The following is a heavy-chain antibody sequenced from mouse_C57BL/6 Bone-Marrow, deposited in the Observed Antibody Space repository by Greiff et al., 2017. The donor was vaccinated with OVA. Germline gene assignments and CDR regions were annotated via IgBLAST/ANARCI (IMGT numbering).Heavy chain of an antibody. CDR1: GFTFSDYY. J-gene: IGHJ1*03. CDR2: ISNGGGST. D-gene: IGHD1-1*01. CDR3: ARSSYDWYFDV. V-gene: IGHV5-12*01. Sequence: EVKLVESGGGLVQPGGSLKLSCAASGFTFSDYYMYWVRQTPEKRLEWVAYISNGGGSTYYPDTVKGRFTISRDNAKNTLYLQMSRLKSEDTAMYYCARSSYDWYFDVWGTGTTVTVSS.